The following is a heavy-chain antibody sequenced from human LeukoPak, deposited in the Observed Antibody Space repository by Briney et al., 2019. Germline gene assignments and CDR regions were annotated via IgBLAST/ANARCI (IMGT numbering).Heavy chain of an antibody. D-gene: IGHD6-13*01. CDR2: INPNSGGT. J-gene: IGHJ1*01. CDR3: AREYSSSGSMIGAEYFQH. Sequence: ASVKVSCKASGYTFTGYYMHWVRQAPGQGLEWMGWINPNSGGTNYAQKFQGRVTMTRDTSISTAYMELSRLRSDDTAVYYCAREYSSSGSMIGAEYFQHWGQGTLVTVSS. V-gene: IGHV1-2*02. CDR1: GYTFTGYY.